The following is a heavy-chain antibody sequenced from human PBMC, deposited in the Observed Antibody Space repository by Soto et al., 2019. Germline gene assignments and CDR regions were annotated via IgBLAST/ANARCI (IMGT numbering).Heavy chain of an antibody. CDR2: ISSSSSYT. D-gene: IGHD6-13*01. CDR1: GFTFSDYY. Sequence: PGGSLRLSCAASGFTFSDYYMSWIRQAPGKGLEWVSYISSSSSYTNYADSVKGRFTISRDNAKNSLYLQMNSLRAEDTAVYYCARGRQQLVRGENWFDPWGQGTLVTVSS. V-gene: IGHV3-11*06. CDR3: ARGRQQLVRGENWFDP. J-gene: IGHJ5*02.